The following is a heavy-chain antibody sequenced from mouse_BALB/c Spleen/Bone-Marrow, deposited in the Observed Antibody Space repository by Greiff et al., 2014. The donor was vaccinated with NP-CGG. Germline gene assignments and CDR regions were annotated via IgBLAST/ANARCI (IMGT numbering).Heavy chain of an antibody. Sequence: VQLKESGGGLVQPGGSLRLSCATSGFTFTDYYMSWVRQTPGKALEWLGFIRNKASGYTKDYSAYVKGRFTISRDTSQSILYLXXXXLRXEDSATYYCAREYGYFDVWGAGTTVTVSS. V-gene: IGHV7-3*02. CDR3: AREYGYFDV. D-gene: IGHD1-1*02. CDR2: IRNKASGYTK. J-gene: IGHJ1*01. CDR1: GFTFTDYY.